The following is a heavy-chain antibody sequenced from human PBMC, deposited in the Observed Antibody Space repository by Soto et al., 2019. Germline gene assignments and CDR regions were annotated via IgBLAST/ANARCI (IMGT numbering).Heavy chain of an antibody. CDR1: GLSITDSEMG. D-gene: IGHD6-19*01. V-gene: IGHV2-26*01. Sequence: QVTLKESGPVLVKPTETLTLRCTVSGLSITDSEMGVSWIRQPPGQPLEWLAHIDSSGEKSYRTFLKSRLAISKDTSKSRIVLTMTNMDPADTATYYCARRRLAVAVSPWFDPWGQGIPVTVSS. J-gene: IGHJ5*02. CDR3: ARRRLAVAVSPWFDP. CDR2: IDSSGEK.